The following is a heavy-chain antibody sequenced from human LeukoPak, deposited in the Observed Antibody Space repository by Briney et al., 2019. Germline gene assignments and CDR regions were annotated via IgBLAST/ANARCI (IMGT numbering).Heavy chain of an antibody. CDR3: AKALTRWAFDI. CDR1: GFTFSSYW. J-gene: IGHJ3*02. CDR2: ISLSTDGK. Sequence: GGSLRLSCAASGFTFSSYWMHWVRQAPGKGLEWVSSISLSTDGKTYADSVKDRLTMSTDKAKNTLFLQLDSLRAEDTAIYYCAKALTRWAFDIWGQGTMVTVSS. D-gene: IGHD3-16*01. V-gene: IGHV3-23*01.